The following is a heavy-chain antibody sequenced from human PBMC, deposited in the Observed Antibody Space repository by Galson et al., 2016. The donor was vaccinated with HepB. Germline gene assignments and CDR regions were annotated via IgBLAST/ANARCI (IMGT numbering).Heavy chain of an antibody. D-gene: IGHD2-21*01. CDR1: GFTFSHSA. CDR2: ISGTGGET. Sequence: SLRLSCAASGFTFSHSALTWIRQAPGKGLEWVSTISGTGGETVYADSVRGRFTISRDNAWNTLSLQMNSLRAEDTALYYCAKGGHYSPFDPWGQGTLVTVSS. V-gene: IGHV3-23*01. CDR3: AKGGHYSPFDP. J-gene: IGHJ5*02.